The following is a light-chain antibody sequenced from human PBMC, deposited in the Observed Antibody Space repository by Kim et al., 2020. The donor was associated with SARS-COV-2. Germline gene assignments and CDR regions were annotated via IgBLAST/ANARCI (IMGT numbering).Light chain of an antibody. CDR1: NIGSKN. CDR3: QVWDSSNV. Sequence: SYELTQPLSVSVALGQTARITCGGNNIGSKNVHWYQQKPGQAPVLVIYRASNRPSGIPERFSGSNSGNTATLTISRAPAGDEADYYCQVWDSSNVFGTGT. V-gene: IGLV3-9*01. CDR2: RAS. J-gene: IGLJ1*01.